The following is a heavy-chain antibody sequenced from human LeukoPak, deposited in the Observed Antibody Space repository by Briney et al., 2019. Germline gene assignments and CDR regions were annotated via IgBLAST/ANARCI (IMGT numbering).Heavy chain of an antibody. D-gene: IGHD4-23*01. Sequence: SETLSLTCTVSGGSISSYYWSWIRQPPGKGLEWIGYIYYSGSTNYNPSLKSQVTISVDTSKNQFSLKLSSVTAADTAVYYCARVDYGGNPLDYWGQGTLVTVSS. CDR1: GGSISSYY. V-gene: IGHV4-59*01. J-gene: IGHJ4*02. CDR2: IYYSGST. CDR3: ARVDYGGNPLDY.